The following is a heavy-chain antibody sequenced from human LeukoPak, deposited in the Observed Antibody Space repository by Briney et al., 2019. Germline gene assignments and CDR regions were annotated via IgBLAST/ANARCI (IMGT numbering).Heavy chain of an antibody. J-gene: IGHJ4*02. CDR2: IYPGDSNT. V-gene: IGHV5-51*01. CDR1: GYSFPSHW. Sequence: GESLKISFQVSGYSFPSHWIGWVRQMPGKGLEWMGFIYPGDSNTRYSPSFQGQVTISVDKSISTAYLQWGSLKASDTAMYYCARRNGNYFDYWGQGSLVSVSS. CDR3: ARRNGNYFDY. D-gene: IGHD4-11*01.